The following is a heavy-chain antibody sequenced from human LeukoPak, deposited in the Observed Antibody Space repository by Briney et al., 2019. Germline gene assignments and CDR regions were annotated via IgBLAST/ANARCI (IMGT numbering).Heavy chain of an antibody. V-gene: IGHV4-59*01. CDR2: MYYSGST. CDR3: ARDYYGSGRAIVFDI. J-gene: IGHJ3*02. CDR1: GGSISGYY. D-gene: IGHD3-10*01. Sequence: PSETLSLTCTVSGGSISGYYWSWIRQPPGKGLEWIGYMYYSGSTNYNPSLKDRVTISIDASKSQFSLRLNSVTAADTAVYYCARDYYGSGRAIVFDIWGQGTMVTVSS.